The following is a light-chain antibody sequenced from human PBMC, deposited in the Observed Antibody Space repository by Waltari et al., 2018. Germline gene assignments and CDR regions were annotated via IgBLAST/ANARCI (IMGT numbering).Light chain of an antibody. CDR3: LAWDGRTQWV. V-gene: IGLV3-1*01. CDR2: QER. CDR1: NLGGKV. J-gene: IGLJ1*01. Sequence: SYELTQPPSVSVSPGQTATITCSGDNLGGKVTSWYQQKPGQSPLTIMYQERKRPPGFPERFSGSNSGNTATLTISGTQAMDEADYYCLAWDGRTQWVFGPGTKVAVL.